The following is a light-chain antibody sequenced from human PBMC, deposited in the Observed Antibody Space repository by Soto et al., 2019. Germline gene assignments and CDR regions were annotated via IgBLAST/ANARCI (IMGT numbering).Light chain of an antibody. V-gene: IGLV2-14*01. J-gene: IGLJ1*01. CDR2: EVT. Sequence: QSALTQPGSVSGSPGQSITISCIGTSSDIGAYNYVSWYQQHPGKVPKLMIYEVTNRPSGLSNRFSGSKSGNTASLTISGLQAEDEAEYFCSSYSSTSTLYVFGTGTKVTVL. CDR3: SSYSSTSTLYV. CDR1: SSDIGAYNY.